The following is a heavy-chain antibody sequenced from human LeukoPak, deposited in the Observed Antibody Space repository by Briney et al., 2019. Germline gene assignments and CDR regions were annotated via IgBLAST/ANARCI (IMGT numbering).Heavy chain of an antibody. V-gene: IGHV4-4*02. CDR3: ARGELVLDY. Sequence: SETLSVSCAVSGGSISSSNWWSWVRQPPGKGLEWIGEIYHSGSTNYNPSLKSRVTISVDTSKNQFSLKLSSVTAADTAVYYCARGELVLDYWGQGTLVTVSS. D-gene: IGHD6-13*01. CDR1: GGSISSSNW. J-gene: IGHJ4*02. CDR2: IYHSGST.